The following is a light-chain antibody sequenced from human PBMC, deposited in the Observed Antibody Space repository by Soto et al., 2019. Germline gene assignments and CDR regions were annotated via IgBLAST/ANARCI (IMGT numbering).Light chain of an antibody. CDR1: QSVSSY. Sequence: EIVLTQSPATLSLSPGERATLSCRASQSVSSYLAWYQQKPGQAPRLLIYDASNRATGIPARFSGSGSGTDFTLPISSREPEDFAVYYCQQRSNWPLTFGQGTMVEIK. V-gene: IGKV3-11*01. J-gene: IGKJ1*01. CDR2: DAS. CDR3: QQRSNWPLT.